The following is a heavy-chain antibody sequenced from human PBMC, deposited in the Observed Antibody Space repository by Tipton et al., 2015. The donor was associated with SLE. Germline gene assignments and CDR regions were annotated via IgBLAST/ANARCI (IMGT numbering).Heavy chain of an antibody. D-gene: IGHD1-26*01. CDR3: ARGKKWGPADY. V-gene: IGHV4-34*01. CDR2: INHSGRT. CDR1: GGSFSGYY. Sequence: TLSLTCTVSGGSFSGYYWSWIRQPPGKGLEWIGEINHSGRTNYNPSLKSRVTISVDTSKNQFSLKLSSVTAADTAVYYCARGKKWGPADYWGQGTLVTVSS. J-gene: IGHJ4*02.